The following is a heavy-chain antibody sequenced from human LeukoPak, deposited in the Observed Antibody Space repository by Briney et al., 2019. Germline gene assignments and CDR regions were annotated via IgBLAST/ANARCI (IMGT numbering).Heavy chain of an antibody. J-gene: IGHJ3*02. CDR2: ISYGGSNK. D-gene: IGHD5-12*01. V-gene: IGHV3-30*03. CDR3: ARSPGREPYDDAFDI. CDR1: GFTFSSYG. Sequence: GGSLRLSCAASGFTFSSYGMHWVRQAPGKGLEWVAVISYGGSNKYYADSVKGRFTISRDNSKNTLYLQMNSLRAEDTAVYYCARSPGREPYDDAFDIWGQGTMVTVSS.